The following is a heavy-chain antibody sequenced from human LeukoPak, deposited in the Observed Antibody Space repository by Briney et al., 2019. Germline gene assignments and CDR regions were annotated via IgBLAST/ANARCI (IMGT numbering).Heavy chain of an antibody. J-gene: IGHJ4*02. D-gene: IGHD3-10*01. V-gene: IGHV3-30*18. CDR3: AKPYYYGSRSYMDY. Sequence: GGSLRLSCAASGXTFSSYGMHWVRQAPGKGLEWVAVISYDGSNTYYADSVKGRFTISRDNSKNMLYLQMNSLRAEDTAVYYCAKPYYYGSRSYMDYWGQGTLVTVSS. CDR2: ISYDGSNT. CDR1: GXTFSSYG.